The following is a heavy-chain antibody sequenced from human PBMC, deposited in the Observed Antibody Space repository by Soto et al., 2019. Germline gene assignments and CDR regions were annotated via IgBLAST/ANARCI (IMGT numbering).Heavy chain of an antibody. Sequence: GASVKVSCKASGYTFTSYYMHWVRQAPGQGLEWMGIINPSGGSTSYAQKFQGRVTMTRDTSTSTVYMELSSLRSEDTAVYYCARGRWLQLVGSRWFDPWGQGTLVTVSS. J-gene: IGHJ5*02. CDR2: INPSGGST. V-gene: IGHV1-46*01. D-gene: IGHD1-26*01. CDR3: ARGRWLQLVGSRWFDP. CDR1: GYTFTSYY.